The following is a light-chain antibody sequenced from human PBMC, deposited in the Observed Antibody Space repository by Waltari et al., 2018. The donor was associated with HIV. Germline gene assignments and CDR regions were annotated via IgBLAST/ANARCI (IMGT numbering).Light chain of an antibody. CDR2: AAS. J-gene: IGKJ4*02. V-gene: IGKV1-39*01. CDR1: ESIYPY. CDR3: QQSRSTPLT. Sequence: DIHLSQSPSSLSGSVGDTVTITCRASESIYPYLNWFQQTPKKAPKLIIFAASNLESGVPSRFRGRGSGAVFTLTINSLQLGDFATYYCQQSRSTPLTFGGGTRVE.